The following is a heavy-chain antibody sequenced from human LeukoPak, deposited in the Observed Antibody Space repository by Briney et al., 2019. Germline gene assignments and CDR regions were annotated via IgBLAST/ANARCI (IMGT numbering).Heavy chain of an antibody. D-gene: IGHD6-19*01. Sequence: GGSLRLSYAASGFTFSSYSMNWVRQAPGNGLEWVSSIISSSSYTNYADSVTGRFTISRDNSTNSLYLKMISLRAGETAVYYCARDRGGSGCYQGWGQGDLCSVSS. J-gene: IGHJ1*01. V-gene: IGHV3-21*01. CDR1: GFTFSSYS. CDR2: IISSSSYT. CDR3: ARDRGGSGCYQG.